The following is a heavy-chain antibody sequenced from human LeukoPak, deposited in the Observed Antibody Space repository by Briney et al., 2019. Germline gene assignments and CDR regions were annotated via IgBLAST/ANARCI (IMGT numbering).Heavy chain of an antibody. V-gene: IGHV4-38-2*01. CDR3: ARIVVAARLDY. CDR1: GYSISRGYY. D-gene: IGHD3-22*01. J-gene: IGHJ4*02. Sequence: SETLSLTCAVSGYSISRGYYWGWIRQPPGKGLEWIGSIYHSGSTYYNPSLKSRVTISVDTSKNQFSLKLNSVTAADTAVYYCARIVVAARLDYWGQGTLVTVSS. CDR2: IYHSGST.